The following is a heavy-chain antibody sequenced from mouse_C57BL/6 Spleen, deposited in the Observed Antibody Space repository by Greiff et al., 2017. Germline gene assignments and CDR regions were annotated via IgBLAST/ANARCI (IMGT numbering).Heavy chain of an antibody. J-gene: IGHJ1*03. CDR3: ARYGGGLWYFDV. V-gene: IGHV5-17*01. CDR1: GFTFSDYG. CDR2: ISSGSSSI. D-gene: IGHD1-1*01. Sequence: EVNVVESGGGLVKPGGSLKLSCAASGFTFSDYGMHWVRQAPEKGLEWVAYISSGSSSIYYADTVKGRFTISRDNAKNTLFLQMTSLRSEDTAMYYRARYGGGLWYFDVWGTGTTVTVSS.